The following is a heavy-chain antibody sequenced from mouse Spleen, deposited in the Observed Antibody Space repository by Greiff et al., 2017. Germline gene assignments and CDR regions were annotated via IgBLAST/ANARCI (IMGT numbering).Heavy chain of an antibody. CDR3: ARWGITTVVAEY. V-gene: IGHV1-59*01. J-gene: IGHJ2*01. CDR1: GYTFTSYW. Sequence: QVQLQQPGAELVRPGPSVKLSCKASGYTFTSYWMHWVKQRPGQGLEWIGVIDPSDSYTNYNQNFKGKATLTVDTSSSTAYMQLSSLTSEDSAVYYCARWGITTVVAEYWGQGTTLTVSS. D-gene: IGHD1-1*01. CDR2: IDPSDSYT.